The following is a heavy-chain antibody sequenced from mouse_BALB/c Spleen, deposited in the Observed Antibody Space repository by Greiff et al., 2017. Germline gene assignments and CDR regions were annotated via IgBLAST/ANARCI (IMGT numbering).Heavy chain of an antibody. Sequence: VQLQQSGTVLARPGASVKMSCKASGYSFTSYWMHWVKQRPGQGLEWIGAIYPGNSDTSYNQKFKGKAKLTAVTSASTAYMELSSLTNEDSAVYYCTPNYYGSSYYAMDYWGQGTSVTVSS. V-gene: IGHV1-5*01. J-gene: IGHJ4*01. D-gene: IGHD1-1*01. CDR2: IYPGNSDT. CDR1: GYSFTSYW. CDR3: TPNYYGSSYYAMDY.